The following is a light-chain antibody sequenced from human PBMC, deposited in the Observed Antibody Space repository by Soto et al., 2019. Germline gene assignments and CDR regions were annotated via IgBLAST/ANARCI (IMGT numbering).Light chain of an antibody. J-gene: IGLJ2*01. Sequence: QAVVTQEPSLTVSPGGTVTLTCDSSTGAVTSAHYPYWFQQKPGQAPTTLIYDTNRKHSWTPARFSGSLLGGKGALTLSGAQPDDEADYYCLLSYPCVTGVNVVFGGGTKLTVL. V-gene: IGLV7-46*01. CDR3: LLSYPCVTGVNVV. CDR1: TGAVTSAHY. CDR2: DTN.